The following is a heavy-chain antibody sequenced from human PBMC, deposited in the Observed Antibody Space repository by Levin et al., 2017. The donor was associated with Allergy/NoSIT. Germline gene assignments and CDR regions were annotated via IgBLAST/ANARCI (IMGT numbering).Heavy chain of an antibody. CDR3: ARGQPTTTIFGVVIYY. CDR2: ISYDGSNK. D-gene: IGHD3-3*01. J-gene: IGHJ4*02. Sequence: GGSLRLSCAASGFTFSSYAMHWVRQAPGKGLEWVAVISYDGSNKYYADSVKGRFTISRDNSKNTLYLQMNSLRAEDTAVYYCARGQPTTTIFGVVIYYWGQGTLVTVSS. V-gene: IGHV3-30*04. CDR1: GFTFSSYA.